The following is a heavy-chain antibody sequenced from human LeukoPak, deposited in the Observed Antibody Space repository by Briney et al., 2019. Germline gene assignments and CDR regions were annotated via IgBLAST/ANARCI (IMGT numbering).Heavy chain of an antibody. Sequence: ASVKVSCKASGYTFTGYYIHWVRQAPGQGLDWIGWIDPNSGDTYYAQKFQGRVTMTRDTSITTAYMELSRLRSDDTAMYYCARRSRSSSLGDCFDPWGQGTLVTVSS. CDR2: IDPNSGDT. D-gene: IGHD6-13*01. J-gene: IGHJ5*02. CDR3: ARRSRSSSLGDCFDP. V-gene: IGHV1-2*02. CDR1: GYTFTGYY.